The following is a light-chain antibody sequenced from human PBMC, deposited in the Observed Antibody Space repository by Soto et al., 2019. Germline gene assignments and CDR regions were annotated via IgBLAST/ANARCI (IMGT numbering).Light chain of an antibody. CDR3: QQYDNWPPLT. J-gene: IGKJ4*02. Sequence: EIVMTQSPATLSVSPGDRATLYCRAGQNVSSNLAWYQQKFGQAPTLLIYGASTRATGIPARFSGSGSGTEFSLTISSLQSEDFAVYDCQQYDNWPPLTVGGGTKVEIK. V-gene: IGKV3-15*01. CDR1: QNVSSN. CDR2: GAS.